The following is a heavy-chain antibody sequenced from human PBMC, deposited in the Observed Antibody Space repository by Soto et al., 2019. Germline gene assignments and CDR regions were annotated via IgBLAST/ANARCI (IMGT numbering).Heavy chain of an antibody. V-gene: IGHV5-51*01. D-gene: IGHD3-22*01. CDR2: IYPRDSDT. Sequence: PGESLKISCKGSGYSFTDYWIGWVRQMPGKGLEWMGIIYPRDSDTRYSPSFQGQVTISADKSISTAYLQWSSLKASDTAMYYCARGDYYDSSGYYPENYYYYYGMDVWGQGTTVTVSS. CDR3: ARGDYYDSSGYYPENYYYYYGMDV. CDR1: GYSFTDYW. J-gene: IGHJ6*02.